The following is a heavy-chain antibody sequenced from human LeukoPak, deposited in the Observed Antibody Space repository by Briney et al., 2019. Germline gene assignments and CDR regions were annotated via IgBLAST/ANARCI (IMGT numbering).Heavy chain of an antibody. Sequence: SETLSRTCTVSGCSISSGDYYWSWIGQHPGEGLEWIGYIDYSGSTYDNPALKCRVTISVNTSKNQFSLKLSSVTAADTAVYYCARTVRYCSSTSCYPGIFDYWGQGTLVTVSS. V-gene: IGHV4-31*02. CDR3: ARTVRYCSSTSCYPGIFDY. CDR2: IDYSGST. CDR1: GCSISSGDYY. J-gene: IGHJ4*02. D-gene: IGHD2-2*01.